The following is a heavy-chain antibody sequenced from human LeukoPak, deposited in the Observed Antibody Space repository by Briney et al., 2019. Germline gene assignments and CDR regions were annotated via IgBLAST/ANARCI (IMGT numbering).Heavy chain of an antibody. J-gene: IGHJ5*02. Sequence: SETLSLTCAVYGGSFSGYYWSWIRQPPGKGLEWIGEINHSGSTNYNPSLKSRVTISVDTSKNQFSLKLSSVTAADTAVYYCARPGIAAAGTRYNWFDPWGQGTLVTVSS. V-gene: IGHV4-34*01. D-gene: IGHD6-13*01. CDR2: INHSGST. CDR3: ARPGIAAAGTRYNWFDP. CDR1: GGSFSGYY.